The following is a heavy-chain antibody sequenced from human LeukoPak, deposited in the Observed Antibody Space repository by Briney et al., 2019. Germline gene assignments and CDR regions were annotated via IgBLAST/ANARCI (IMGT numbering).Heavy chain of an antibody. Sequence: SETLSLTCTVSGGSISSGDYYWSWIRQPPGKGLEWIGYIYYSGSTYYNPSLKSRVTISVDTSKNQFSLKLSSVIAADTAVYYCARDPGLLWFGELFSDYGMDVWGKGTTVTVSS. V-gene: IGHV4-30-4*01. J-gene: IGHJ6*04. D-gene: IGHD3-10*01. CDR1: GGSISSGDYY. CDR3: ARDPGLLWFGELFSDYGMDV. CDR2: IYYSGST.